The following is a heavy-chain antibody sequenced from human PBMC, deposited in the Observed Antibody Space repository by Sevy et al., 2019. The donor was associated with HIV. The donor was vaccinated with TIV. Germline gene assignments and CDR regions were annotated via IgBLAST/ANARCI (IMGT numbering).Heavy chain of an antibody. V-gene: IGHV3-30-3*01. J-gene: IGHJ4*02. D-gene: IGHD4-17*01. CDR3: ARADYGDYSGGFDY. CDR1: GITFSSHA. CDR2: ISYDGSNK. Sequence: GGSLRLSCAASGITFSSHAMHWVRQAPGKGLEWVTIISYDGSNKYYADSVKGRFTISRDNSKNTLYLQINSLRAEDTAVYYCARADYGDYSGGFDYWGQGTLVTVSS.